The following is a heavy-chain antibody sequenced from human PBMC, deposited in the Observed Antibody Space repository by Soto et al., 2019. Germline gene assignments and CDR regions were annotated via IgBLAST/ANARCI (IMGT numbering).Heavy chain of an antibody. J-gene: IGHJ5*02. CDR2: INHSGST. Sequence: SETLSLTCAVYGGSFSGYYWSWIRQPPGKGLEWIGEINHSGSTNYNPSLKSRVTISVDTSKNQFSLKLSSVTAADTAVYYCARGTRHYYGSGSYYNSNWFDPWGQGTLVTVSS. CDR1: GGSFSGYY. D-gene: IGHD3-10*01. V-gene: IGHV4-34*01. CDR3: ARGTRHYYGSGSYYNSNWFDP.